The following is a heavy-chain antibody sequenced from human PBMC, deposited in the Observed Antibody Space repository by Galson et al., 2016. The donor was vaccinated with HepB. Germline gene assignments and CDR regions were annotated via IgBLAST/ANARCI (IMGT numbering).Heavy chain of an antibody. V-gene: IGHV3-53*01. CDR3: ARDAYRGYEFYFDY. D-gene: IGHD5-12*01. J-gene: IGHJ4*02. CDR2: IYSGGST. Sequence: SLRLSCAASGFTIDSKYMSWVRQAPGKGLEWVSVIYSGGSTYYADSVQGRFTISRDISENTVYLQMNSLRAEDTAIYYCARDAYRGYEFYFDYWGQGILVTVSS. CDR1: GFTIDSKY.